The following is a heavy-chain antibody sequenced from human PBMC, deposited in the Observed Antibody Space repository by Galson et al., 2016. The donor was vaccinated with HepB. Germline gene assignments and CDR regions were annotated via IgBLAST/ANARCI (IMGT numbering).Heavy chain of an antibody. Sequence: SVKVSCKASGASFSNYKVNWVRQAPGQGLEWMGRIIPILGLANYAQKLPGRVTITADKSTNTVYMELSGLTFDDTAVYYCAAESPVTRVLQIDHFYMDVWGKGTSVTV. CDR3: AAESPVTRVLQIDHFYMDV. CDR2: IIPILGLA. D-gene: IGHD4-17*01. CDR1: GASFSNYK. J-gene: IGHJ6*03. V-gene: IGHV1-69*02.